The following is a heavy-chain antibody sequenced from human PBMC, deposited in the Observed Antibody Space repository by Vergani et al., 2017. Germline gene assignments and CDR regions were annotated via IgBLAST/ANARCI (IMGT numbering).Heavy chain of an antibody. CDR1: GFTFSACP. D-gene: IGHD3-22*01. J-gene: IGHJ4*02. CDR3: ARLSYDTTPYLQGGYDC. CDR2: ISARYPST. Sequence: VQLLQSGGGVIQPGGSVRLSCAASGFTFSACPMTWVRQAPGKGLEWVSAISARYPSTYYADSVKGRFTISRDNSKNMLYLQMNSLRAEDTAVYYCARLSYDTTPYLQGGYDCWGQGTLVSVSS. V-gene: IGHV3-23*01.